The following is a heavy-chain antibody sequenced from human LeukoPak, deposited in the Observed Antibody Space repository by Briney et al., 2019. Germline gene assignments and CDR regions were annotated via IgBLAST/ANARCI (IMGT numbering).Heavy chain of an antibody. D-gene: IGHD2-2*01. V-gene: IGHV1-69*06. CDR3: ARAGDIVVVPAARPEENWFDP. Sequence: GGSLRLSCVVSGFTFSSYAISWVRQAPGQGLEWMGGIIPIFGTANYAQKFQGRVTITADKSTSTAYMELSSLRSEDTAVYYCARAGDIVVVPAARPEENWFDPWGQGTLVTVSS. J-gene: IGHJ5*02. CDR1: GFTFSSYA. CDR2: IIPIFGTA.